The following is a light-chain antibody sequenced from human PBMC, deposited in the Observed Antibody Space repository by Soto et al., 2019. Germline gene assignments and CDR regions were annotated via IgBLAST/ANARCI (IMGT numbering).Light chain of an antibody. V-gene: IGKV1-27*01. CDR2: AAS. J-gene: IGKJ2*01. Sequence: DFQMTQSPSSLSASVGDRVTITCRASQAIGNYLAWYQQKPGKAPKLLIFAASTLQSGVSSRFSASGSGTDFTLTISSLGPEDVATYYCQRYDNFPLAFGQGTKLEIK. CDR1: QAIGNY. CDR3: QRYDNFPLA.